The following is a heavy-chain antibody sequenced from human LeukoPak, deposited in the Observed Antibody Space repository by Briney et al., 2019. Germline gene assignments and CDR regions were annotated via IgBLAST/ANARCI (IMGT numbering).Heavy chain of an antibody. CDR3: AREGISRKMDFDY. CDR2: ISYDGSNK. D-gene: IGHD2/OR15-2a*01. CDR1: GFTFSSYT. J-gene: IGHJ4*02. Sequence: PGGSLRLSCAASGFTFSSYTMHWVRQAPGKGLEWVAVISYDGSNKYYADSVKGRFTISRDESKTTLYLQMKSLRAEDTAVYYCAREGISRKMDFDYWGQGTLVTVSS. V-gene: IGHV3-30*04.